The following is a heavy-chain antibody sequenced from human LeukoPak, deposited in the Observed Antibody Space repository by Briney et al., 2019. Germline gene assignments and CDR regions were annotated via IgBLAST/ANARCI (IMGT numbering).Heavy chain of an antibody. CDR2: ISAYNGNT. CDR3: ARDCSSTSCTGQFDY. V-gene: IGHV1-18*01. CDR1: GYTFTSYG. J-gene: IGHJ4*02. D-gene: IGHD2-2*01. Sequence: ASVKVSFKASGYTFTSYGFSWVRQAPGQGLEWVGWISAYNGNTNYAQKLQGRVTMTTDTSTSTAYMELRSLRSGDTAVYYCARDCSSTSCTGQFDYWGQGTLVTVSS.